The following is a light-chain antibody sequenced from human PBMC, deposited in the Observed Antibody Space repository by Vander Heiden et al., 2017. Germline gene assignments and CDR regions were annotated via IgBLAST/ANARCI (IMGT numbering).Light chain of an antibody. V-gene: IGLV2-14*01. Sequence: PALTQPASQCGTPGHSIPISCTGTTSDIRGDNYASWYQQHRGKAPKLMIYTVNNRPSGVSNRFSGSKAGNTASLTISALLAEDEADYYCSSYTSSSTVVFGGGTKLTVL. CDR1: TSDIRGDNY. J-gene: IGLJ2*01. CDR2: TVN. CDR3: SSYTSSSTVV.